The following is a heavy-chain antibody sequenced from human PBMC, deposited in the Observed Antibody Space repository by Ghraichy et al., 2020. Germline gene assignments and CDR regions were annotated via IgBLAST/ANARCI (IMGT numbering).Heavy chain of an antibody. CDR2: ISGPGTLI. Sequence: GESLNISCAASGFTFGMYPMTWVRQAPGKGLEWISYISGPGTLIYYANAVKGRFAISRDNAKSSLYLQMTSLRAEDTAVYYCARDSGRSGADDYWGQGTLVTVSS. D-gene: IGHD2-15*01. J-gene: IGHJ4*02. V-gene: IGHV3-48*01. CDR3: ARDSGRSGADDY. CDR1: GFTFGMYP.